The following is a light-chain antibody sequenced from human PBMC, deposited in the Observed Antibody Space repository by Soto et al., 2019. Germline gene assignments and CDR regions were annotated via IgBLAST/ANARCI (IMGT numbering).Light chain of an antibody. CDR3: MQGTQWPRT. CDR2: EVS. J-gene: IGKJ5*01. CDR1: QSLVYSDGNTY. V-gene: IGKV2-30*01. Sequence: DVVMTQSPLSLPVTLGQPASISCRSSQSLVYSDGNTYLHWFQQRPGQSPRRLIYEVSNRDSGVTDIFSGSGSGTDFTLKISRVEAEDVGVYYCMQGTQWPRTFGQGTRLEIK.